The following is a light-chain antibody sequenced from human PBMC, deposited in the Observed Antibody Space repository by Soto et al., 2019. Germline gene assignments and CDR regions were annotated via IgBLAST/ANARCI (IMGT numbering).Light chain of an antibody. V-gene: IGKV3-20*01. CDR2: DAS. Sequence: EVVMTQSPATLSVSPGERVTLSCRASQSVSSNLAWYQQKPGQAPRLLIYDASNRAKGIPARFSGSGPGTDFTLTISRLEPEDFAVYYCQQYGSSLVTFGQGTKVDI. CDR1: QSVSSN. J-gene: IGKJ1*01. CDR3: QQYGSSLVT.